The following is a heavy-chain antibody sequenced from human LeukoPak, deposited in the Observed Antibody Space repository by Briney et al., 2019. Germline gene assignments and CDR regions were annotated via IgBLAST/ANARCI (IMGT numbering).Heavy chain of an antibody. D-gene: IGHD6-19*01. J-gene: IGHJ4*02. CDR1: GFTFSTYG. Sequence: PGGSLRLSCAASGFTFSTYGMHWVRQAPGKGLEWVAVLSYDGSEKYYADPVKGRCTISRDNSKNTLYLQMNSLRAEDTAVYYCAKSSSGWYGGFDYWGQGTLVTVSS. CDR2: LSYDGSEK. V-gene: IGHV3-30*18. CDR3: AKSSSGWYGGFDY.